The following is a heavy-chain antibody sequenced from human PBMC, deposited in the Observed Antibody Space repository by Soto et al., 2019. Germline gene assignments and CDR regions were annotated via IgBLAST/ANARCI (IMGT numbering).Heavy chain of an antibody. CDR3: ASTYYYDSSGSAGLY. D-gene: IGHD3-22*01. CDR2: ISAYNGNT. V-gene: IGHV1-18*01. CDR1: GYSFTSLD. J-gene: IGHJ4*02. Sequence: GASVKVSCKASGYSFTSLDISWVRQAPGQGLEWMGWISAYNGNTNYAQKLQGRVTMTTDTSTSTAYMELRSLRSDDTAVYYCASTYYYDSSGSAGLYWGQGTLVTVSS.